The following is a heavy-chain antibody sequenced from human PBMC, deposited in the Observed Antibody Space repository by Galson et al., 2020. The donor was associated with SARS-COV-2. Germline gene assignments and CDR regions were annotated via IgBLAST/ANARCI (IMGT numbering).Heavy chain of an antibody. CDR2: INSYNGNT. V-gene: IGHV1-18*04. D-gene: IGHD1-26*01. J-gene: IGHJ6*02. CDR3: TRDNWSFFGTRYYAMDV. CDR1: GYTFKNYG. Sequence: ASVKVSCKASGYTFKNYGINWVRQAPGQGLEWMAWINSYNGNTNYAQKFQGRLTMTTDTSTSTAYMELRSLRNDDTAVYYCTRDNWSFFGTRYYAMDVWGQGTTVTVSS.